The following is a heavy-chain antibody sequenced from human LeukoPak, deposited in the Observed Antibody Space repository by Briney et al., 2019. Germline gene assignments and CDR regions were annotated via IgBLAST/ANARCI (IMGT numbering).Heavy chain of an antibody. V-gene: IGHV3-23*01. D-gene: IGHD5-24*01. Sequence: PGGSLRLSCAASGFTFSSYAMSWVRQAPGKGLEWVSAISGSGGSTYYADSVKGRFTISRDNSKNTLYQQMNRLRADDTAVYYCAKDLGEMATLFVHWGQGPPDPVSS. CDR3: AKDLGEMATLFVH. CDR2: ISGSGGST. CDR1: GFTFSSYA. J-gene: IGHJ4*02.